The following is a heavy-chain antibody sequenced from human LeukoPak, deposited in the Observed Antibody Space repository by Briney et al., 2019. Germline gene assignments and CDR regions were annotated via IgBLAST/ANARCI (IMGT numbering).Heavy chain of an antibody. J-gene: IGHJ3*02. Sequence: PSETLSLTCAVSGYSISSTNWWGWIRQPPGKGLEWIGYIYSSGSAYYNPSLKSRITMSVDTSKNEFSLKLSSVTAVDTAVYYCARGYGSGSYSRRGAFDIWGQGTMVTVSS. CDR2: IYSSGSA. CDR1: GYSISSTNW. D-gene: IGHD3-10*01. V-gene: IGHV4-28*03. CDR3: ARGYGSGSYSRRGAFDI.